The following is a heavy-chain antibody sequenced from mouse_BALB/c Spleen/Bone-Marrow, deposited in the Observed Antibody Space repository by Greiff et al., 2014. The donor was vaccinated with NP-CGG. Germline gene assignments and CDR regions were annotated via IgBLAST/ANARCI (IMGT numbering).Heavy chain of an antibody. CDR2: IRNKANGYTT. CDR1: GFTFTDYY. CDR3: ARDIKDDWFAY. V-gene: IGHV7-3*02. Sequence: VQLKESGGGLVQPGGSLRLSCATSGFTFTDYYMSWVRQPPGKALEWLGFIRNKANGYTTEYSASVKGRFTISRDNSLSILYLQMNTLRAEDSATYYCARDIKDDWFAYWGQGTLVTVSA. J-gene: IGHJ3*01. D-gene: IGHD1-3*01.